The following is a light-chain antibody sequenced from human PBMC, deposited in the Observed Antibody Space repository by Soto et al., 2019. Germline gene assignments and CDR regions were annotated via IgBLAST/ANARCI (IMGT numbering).Light chain of an antibody. V-gene: IGKV1-5*01. J-gene: IGKJ1*01. CDR3: QQYNSFSKT. Sequence: DIQMTQSPSRLSASVGDRVTITCRASQSIGYWLAWYQQKPGKAPKLLIYAASTLETGVPSRFSGSGFGAEFTLTIAGLQPDDSATYYCQQYNSFSKTFGRGTTVDIK. CDR1: QSIGYW. CDR2: AAS.